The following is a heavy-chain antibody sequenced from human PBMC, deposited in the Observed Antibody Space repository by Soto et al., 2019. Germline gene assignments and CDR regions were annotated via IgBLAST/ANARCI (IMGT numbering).Heavy chain of an antibody. CDR2: ISGSGGNT. V-gene: IGHV3-23*01. Sequence: GGSLRLSCAASGFTFSSYAMSWVRQAPGKGLEWVSAISGSGGNTYYADSVKGRFTISRDNSKNTLYLQMNSLGAEDTAVYYCARDFVAGGPTLNYYSGMDVRGQGTTVTVSS. J-gene: IGHJ6*02. CDR1: GFTFSSYA. D-gene: IGHD2-15*01. CDR3: ARDFVAGGPTLNYYSGMDV.